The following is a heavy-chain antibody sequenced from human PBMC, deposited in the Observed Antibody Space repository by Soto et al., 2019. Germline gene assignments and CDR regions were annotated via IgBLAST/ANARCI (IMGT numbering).Heavy chain of an antibody. CDR2: IGSSSSTI. Sequence: GGSLRLSCAASGFTFSSYSINWVRQAPGKALDLFSHIGSSSSTIYYADSVKRRFTISIYNAKNSLYLQMNSLRYEDSSLYYCARGGAAAGLCLDYWGQGTLVTVSS. CDR3: ARGGAAAGLCLDY. V-gene: IGHV3-48*02. J-gene: IGHJ4*02. CDR1: GFTFSSYS. D-gene: IGHD6-13*01.